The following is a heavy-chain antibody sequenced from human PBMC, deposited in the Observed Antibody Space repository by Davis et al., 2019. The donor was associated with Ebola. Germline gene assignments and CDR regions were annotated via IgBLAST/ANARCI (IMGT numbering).Heavy chain of an antibody. V-gene: IGHV3-7*01. CDR3: ARDTGSYPYYYYGMDV. D-gene: IGHD1-14*01. J-gene: IGHJ6*02. CDR2: IKQDGSEK. Sequence: GESLKISCAASGFTFSSYWMSWVRQAPGKGLEWVANIKQDGSEKYYVDSVKGRFTISRDNAKNSLYLQMNSLRAEDTAVYYCARDTGSYPYYYYGMDVWGQGTTVTVSS. CDR1: GFTFSSYW.